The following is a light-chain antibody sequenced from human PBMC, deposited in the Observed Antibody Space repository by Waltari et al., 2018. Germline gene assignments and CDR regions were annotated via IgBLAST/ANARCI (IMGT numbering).Light chain of an antibody. CDR2: KTS. J-gene: IGKJ1*01. CDR3: QQYNDNSTWT. CDR1: QSINNW. Sequence: CLASQSINNWLAWYQQKPRKAPKLLIYKTSTLESGVPSSFSGSGYGTEFTLTSSSLQPDDFATYYCQQYNDNSTWTFGQGTKVEVK. V-gene: IGKV1-5*03.